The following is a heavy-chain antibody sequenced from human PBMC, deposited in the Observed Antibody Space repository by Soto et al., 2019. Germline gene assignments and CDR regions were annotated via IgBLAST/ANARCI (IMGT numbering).Heavy chain of an antibody. CDR2: IIPIFGTA. V-gene: IGHV1-69*12. J-gene: IGHJ4*02. D-gene: IGHD2-15*01. CDR3: ARESRSCSGGSRYFLPGIDY. Sequence: QVQLVQSGAEVKKPGSSVKVSCKASGGTFSSYAISWVRQAPGQGLEWMGGIIPIFGTANYAQKFQGRVTITADESTSTAYMERSSLRSEDTAVYYCARESRSCSGGSRYFLPGIDYWGQGTLVTVSS. CDR1: GGTFSSYA.